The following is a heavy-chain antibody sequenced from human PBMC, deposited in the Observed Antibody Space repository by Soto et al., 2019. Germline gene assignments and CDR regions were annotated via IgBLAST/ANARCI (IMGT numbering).Heavy chain of an antibody. Sequence: SETLSRACAVYGGSFSGDYWSWIRQPPGKVRGLIGEINHSGSTNYNPYLKSRVTISVDTYKNQFSLKLSSVTAADKAVYYCAFLRAALDCGGGYYSINKYWGEGTLVNVSS. D-gene: IGHD2-21*02. V-gene: IGHV4-34*01. CDR1: GGSFSGDY. J-gene: IGHJ4*02. CDR2: INHSGST. CDR3: AFLRAALDCGGGYYSINKY.